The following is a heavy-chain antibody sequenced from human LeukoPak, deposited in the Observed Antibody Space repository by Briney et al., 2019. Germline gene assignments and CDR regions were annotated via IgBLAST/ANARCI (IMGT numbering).Heavy chain of an antibody. CDR3: AGGSGYYFFDN. D-gene: IGHD6-25*01. CDR2: INPDSGGT. V-gene: IGHV1-2*02. CDR1: RNTFNGNY. Sequence: ASVKVSCKSSRNTFNGNYMHWVRQTPGQGLEWMGWINPDSGGTNYAQKFRDRVTMTRDTSIGTIYMSLRRLSSDDTAIYYCAGGSGYYFFDNWGQGTLLTV. J-gene: IGHJ4*02.